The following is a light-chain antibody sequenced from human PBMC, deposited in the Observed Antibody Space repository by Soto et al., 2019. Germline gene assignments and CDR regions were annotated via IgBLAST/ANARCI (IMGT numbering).Light chain of an antibody. Sequence: QSALTQPDSVSGSPGQSITISCIGTSSDIGSHNYASWYQQHPGKAPKLIIYEVSNRPSGISNRFSGSKSGDTASLTISGLQSVDEADYYCSSYTLRNNIVFGTGTKLTVL. CDR2: EVS. J-gene: IGLJ1*01. V-gene: IGLV2-14*01. CDR3: SSYTLRNNIV. CDR1: SSDIGSHNY.